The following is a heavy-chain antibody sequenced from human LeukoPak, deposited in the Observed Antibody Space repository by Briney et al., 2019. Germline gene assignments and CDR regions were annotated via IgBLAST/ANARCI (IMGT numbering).Heavy chain of an antibody. J-gene: IGHJ6*02. V-gene: IGHV1-2*02. CDR3: ARASGSPYYYYYYGMDV. CDR2: INPNSGGT. CDR1: GYTFTGYY. Sequence: EASVKVSCKASGYTFTGYYMHWVRQAPGQGLEWMGWINPNSGGTNYAQKFQGRVTMTRDTSISTAYMELSRLRSDDTAVYYCARASGSPYYYYYYGMDVWGQGTTVTVSS. D-gene: IGHD1-26*01.